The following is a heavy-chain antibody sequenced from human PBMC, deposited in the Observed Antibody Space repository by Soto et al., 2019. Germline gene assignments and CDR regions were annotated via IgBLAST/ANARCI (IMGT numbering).Heavy chain of an antibody. CDR3: ARGITDYYYYHMDV. Sequence: ASVKVSCKASGYTFTSYDINWVRQATGQGLEWMGWMNPNSGNTGYAQKFQGRVTMTRNTSISTAYMELSSLRSEDTAVYYCARGITDYYYYHMDVWGKGTTVTVSS. CDR2: MNPNSGNT. CDR1: GYTFTSYD. J-gene: IGHJ6*03. V-gene: IGHV1-8*01.